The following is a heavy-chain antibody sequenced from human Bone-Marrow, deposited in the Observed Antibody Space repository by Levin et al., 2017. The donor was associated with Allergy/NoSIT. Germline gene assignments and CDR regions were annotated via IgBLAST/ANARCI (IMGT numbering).Heavy chain of an antibody. CDR1: GYTFTSYD. CDR3: ARVTLTGYYKTYSLDY. Sequence: GESLKISCKASGYTFTSYDINWVRQATGQGLEWMGWMNPNSGNTGYAQKFQGRVTMTRNTSISTAYMELSSLRSEDTAVYYCARVTLTGYYKTYSLDYWGQGTLVTVSS. V-gene: IGHV1-8*01. D-gene: IGHD3-9*01. J-gene: IGHJ4*02. CDR2: MNPNSGNT.